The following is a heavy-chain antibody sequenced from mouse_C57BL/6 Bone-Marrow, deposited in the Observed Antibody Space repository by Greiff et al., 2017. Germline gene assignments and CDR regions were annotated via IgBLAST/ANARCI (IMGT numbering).Heavy chain of an antibody. Sequence: EVKVEESGGGLVKPGGSLKLSCAASGFTFSSYAMSWVRQTPEKRLEWVATISDGGSYTYYPDNVKGRFTISRENAKNNLYLQMSHLKSEDTAMYYCAREGDDGYFPVWGTGTTVTVSS. D-gene: IGHD2-3*01. CDR3: AREGDDGYFPV. J-gene: IGHJ1*03. CDR2: ISDGGSYT. CDR1: GFTFSSYA. V-gene: IGHV5-4*01.